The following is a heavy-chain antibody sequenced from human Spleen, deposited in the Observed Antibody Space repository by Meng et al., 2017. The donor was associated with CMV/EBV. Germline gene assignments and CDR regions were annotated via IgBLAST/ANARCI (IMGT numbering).Heavy chain of an antibody. V-gene: IGHV3-21*01. J-gene: IGHJ6*02. D-gene: IGHD3-3*01. Sequence: GGSLRLSCAASGFTFSSYSMNWVRQAPGKGLEWVSSISSSSSYIYYADSVKGRFTISSDNAKNSLYLQMNSLRAEDTAVYYCASGYYDFWSGYGGNYYYYGMDVWGQGTTVTVSS. CDR3: ASGYYDFWSGYGGNYYYYGMDV. CDR1: GFTFSSYS. CDR2: ISSSSSYI.